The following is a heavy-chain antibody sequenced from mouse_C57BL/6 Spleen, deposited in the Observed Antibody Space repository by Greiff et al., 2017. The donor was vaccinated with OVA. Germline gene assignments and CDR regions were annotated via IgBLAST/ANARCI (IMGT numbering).Heavy chain of an antibody. CDR1: GYTFTDYY. CDR2: IYPGSGNT. CDR3: ARPHTYCSNCGGVWFAD. J-gene: IGHJ3*01. V-gene: IGHV1-76*01. Sequence: VQLQQSGAELVRPGASVKLSCKASGYTFTDYYINWVKQRPGQGLEWIARIYPGSGNTYYNEKFKGKATLTSEKSSSTAYMQLSSLTSEDSAVYFCARPHTYCSNCGGVWFADWGQGTLVTVSA. D-gene: IGHD2-5*01.